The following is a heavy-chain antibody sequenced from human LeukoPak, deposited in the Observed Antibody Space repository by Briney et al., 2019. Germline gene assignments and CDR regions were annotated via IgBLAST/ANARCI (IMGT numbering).Heavy chain of an antibody. Sequence: PGGSLRLSCAASGFTFSSYAMRWVRQAPGKGLEWVAVISYDGSNKYYADSVKGRFTISRDNSKNTLYLQVNSLRAEDTAVYYCARDVHDILTGYSLPDYWGQGTLVTVSS. V-gene: IGHV3-30-3*01. J-gene: IGHJ4*02. CDR1: GFTFSSYA. CDR2: ISYDGSNK. D-gene: IGHD3-9*01. CDR3: ARDVHDILTGYSLPDY.